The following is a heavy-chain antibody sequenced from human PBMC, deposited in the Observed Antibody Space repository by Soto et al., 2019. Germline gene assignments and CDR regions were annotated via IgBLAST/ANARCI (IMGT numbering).Heavy chain of an antibody. Sequence: QVSLRESGPGLVKPSETLALTCAVSGDSVSGSDFYWTWLRQPPGKPLEWLGYVYSTGTTNYSPSLKSRVDMSGDTSENQFSLKVRSVTAADAAVYFCARVRKLVALKDGKSAYFYAMDVWGHGTTVTVS. CDR3: ARVRKLVALKDGKSAYFYAMDV. CDR1: GDSVSGSDFY. CDR2: VYSTGTT. J-gene: IGHJ6*02. V-gene: IGHV4-61*08. D-gene: IGHD6-6*01.